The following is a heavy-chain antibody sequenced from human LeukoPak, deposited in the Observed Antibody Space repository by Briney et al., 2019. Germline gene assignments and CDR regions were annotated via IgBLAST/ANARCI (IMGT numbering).Heavy chain of an antibody. J-gene: IGHJ3*02. CDR3: ARREVDWNDAPDAFDI. Sequence: GESLKISCKGSGYSFTSYWIGWVRQMPGKGLEWMGIIYPGDSDTRYSPSFQGQVTISADKSISTAYLQWSSLKASDTAMYYCARREVDWNDAPDAFDIWGQGTMVTVSS. V-gene: IGHV5-51*01. CDR2: IYPGDSDT. D-gene: IGHD1-1*01. CDR1: GYSFTSYW.